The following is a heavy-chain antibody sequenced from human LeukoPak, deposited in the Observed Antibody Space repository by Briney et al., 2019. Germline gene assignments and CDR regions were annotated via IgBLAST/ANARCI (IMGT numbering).Heavy chain of an antibody. D-gene: IGHD3-22*01. V-gene: IGHV4-4*07. Sequence: SETLSLTCTVSGGSMSSYYWSWIRQPAGKGLEWIGRIYTSGTTNYNPSLSSRVTMSVDTSKNQFSLKLSSVTAADTAVYYCTRSYDINGYSVGSDFWGQGTLVTVSS. CDR1: GGSMSSYY. CDR2: IYTSGTT. CDR3: TRSYDINGYSVGSDF. J-gene: IGHJ4*02.